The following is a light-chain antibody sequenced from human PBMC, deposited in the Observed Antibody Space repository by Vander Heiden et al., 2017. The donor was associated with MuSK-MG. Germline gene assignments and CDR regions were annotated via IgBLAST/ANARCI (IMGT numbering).Light chain of an antibody. Sequence: DIVMTQSPDPLAASLGERATINCKSSQSVLSSSNNKNYLTWHQQKPGQPPKLLIYWASTRESGVPDRFSGSGSGTDFTLTISSLQAEDVAVYYCQQYYSSPYTFGQGTKLEIK. CDR3: QQYYSSPYT. CDR2: WAS. J-gene: IGKJ2*01. V-gene: IGKV4-1*01. CDR1: QSVLSSSNNKNY.